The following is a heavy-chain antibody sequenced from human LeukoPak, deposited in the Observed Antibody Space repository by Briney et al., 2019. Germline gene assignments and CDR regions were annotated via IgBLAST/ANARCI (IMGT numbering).Heavy chain of an antibody. Sequence: SETLFLTCTVSGGSISSGGYYWSWIRQHPGTGLEWIGYIYYSGSTYYNPSLKSRVTISVDTPKNQFSLKLSSVTAADTAVYYCARVVGVAASYNWFDPWGQGTLVTVSS. J-gene: IGHJ5*02. CDR3: ARVVGVAASYNWFDP. CDR1: GGSISSGGYY. V-gene: IGHV4-31*03. D-gene: IGHD2-15*01. CDR2: IYYSGST.